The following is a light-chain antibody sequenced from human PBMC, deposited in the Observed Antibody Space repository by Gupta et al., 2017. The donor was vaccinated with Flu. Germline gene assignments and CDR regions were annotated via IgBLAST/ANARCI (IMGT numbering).Light chain of an antibody. Sequence: SVTATRSIIGAGDDVHWYQQRPGSATKLLIYGDNNRPSGVPDRFSGSKSGTSASIAIAGLQAEDEAGDYCQSYDSSLRGWDVFGSGTKVTVL. CDR1: RSIIGAGDD. CDR2: GDN. CDR3: QSYDSSLRGWDV. V-gene: IGLV1-40*01. J-gene: IGLJ1*01.